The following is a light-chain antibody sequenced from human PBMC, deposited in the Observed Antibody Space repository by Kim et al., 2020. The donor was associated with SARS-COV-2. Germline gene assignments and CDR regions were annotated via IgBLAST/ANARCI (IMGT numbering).Light chain of an antibody. CDR3: QQRSNWPPLT. V-gene: IGKV3-11*01. CDR2: DAS. Sequence: EIVLTQSPATLSLSPGERATLSCRASQSVSSYLAWYQQKPGQAPRLLNYDASNRATGIPARFSGSGSGTDFTLTISSLEPEDFAVYYCQQRSNWPPLTFGGGTKVDIK. J-gene: IGKJ4*01. CDR1: QSVSSY.